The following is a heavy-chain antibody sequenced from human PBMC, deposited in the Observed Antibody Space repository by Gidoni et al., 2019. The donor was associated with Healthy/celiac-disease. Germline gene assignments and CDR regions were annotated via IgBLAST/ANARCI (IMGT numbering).Heavy chain of an antibody. CDR2: ISGSGGST. CDR3: AKGGMSTAMVRSWYFDY. J-gene: IGHJ4*02. D-gene: IGHD5-18*01. CDR1: GFTFSSYA. Sequence: EVQLLESGGGLVQPGGSLRLSCAASGFTFSSYAMSWVRQAPGKGLEWVSAISGSGGSTYYADSVKGWFTISRDNSKNTLYLQMNSLRAEDTAVYYCAKGGMSTAMVRSWYFDYWGQGTLVTVSS. V-gene: IGHV3-23*01.